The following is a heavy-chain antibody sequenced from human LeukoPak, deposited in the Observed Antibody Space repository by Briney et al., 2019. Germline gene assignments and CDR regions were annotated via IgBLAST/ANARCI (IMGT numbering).Heavy chain of an antibody. CDR1: GFTFSTYW. CDR3: ARSRIQTRYSGYK. Sequence: GGSLRISCAASGFTFSTYWVSWVRQAPGKGLEWVANIKEDGSEKYYVDSVKGRFTISRDNAKNSLYLQINSMRAEDTGVYYCARSRIQTRYSGYKWGQGTLVTVSS. CDR2: IKEDGSEK. V-gene: IGHV3-7*01. D-gene: IGHD3-9*01. J-gene: IGHJ4*02.